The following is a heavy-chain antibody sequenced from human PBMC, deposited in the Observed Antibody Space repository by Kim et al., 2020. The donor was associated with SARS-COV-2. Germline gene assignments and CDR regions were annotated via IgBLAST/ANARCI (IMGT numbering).Heavy chain of an antibody. V-gene: IGHV4-59*01. J-gene: IGHJ4*02. D-gene: IGHD3-9*01. CDR3: AREHILTGYYNGVFDY. Sequence: LKGAVTISVDTSKNQFSLKLSSVTAADTAVYYCAREHILTGYYNGVFDYWGQGTLVTVSS.